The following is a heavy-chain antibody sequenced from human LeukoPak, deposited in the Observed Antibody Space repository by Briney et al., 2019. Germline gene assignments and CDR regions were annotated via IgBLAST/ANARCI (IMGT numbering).Heavy chain of an antibody. V-gene: IGHV3-21*01. CDR1: GFTFSSYA. CDR2: ISRSSIFI. CDR3: ARERVTRGSGSYFHDY. Sequence: PGGSLRLSCAASGFTFSSYAMNWVRQAPGKGLEWVSSISRSSIFIYYADSVKGRFTISRDNAKNSLYLQMNSLRAEDTAVYYCARERVTRGSGSYFHDYWGQGTLVTVSS. D-gene: IGHD1-26*01. J-gene: IGHJ4*02.